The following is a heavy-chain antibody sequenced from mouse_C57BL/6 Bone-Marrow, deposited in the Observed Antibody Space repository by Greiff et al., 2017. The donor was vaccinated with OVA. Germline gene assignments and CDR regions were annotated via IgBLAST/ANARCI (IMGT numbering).Heavy chain of an antibody. V-gene: IGHV5-12*01. J-gene: IGHJ4*01. CDR2: ISNGGGST. CDR1: GFTFSDYY. CDR3: ARRGVVEGDYAMDY. Sequence: EVMLVESGGGLVQPGGSLKLSCAASGFTFSDYYMYWVRQTPEKRLEWVAYISNGGGSTYYPDTGKGRFTISRDNAKNTLYLQMSRLKSEDTAMYYCARRGVVEGDYAMDYWGQGTSVTVSS. D-gene: IGHD1-1*01.